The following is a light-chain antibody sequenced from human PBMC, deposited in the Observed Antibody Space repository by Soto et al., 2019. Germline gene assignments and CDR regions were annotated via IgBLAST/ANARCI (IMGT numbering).Light chain of an antibody. CDR2: GAS. Sequence: EMVMTQSPATLSVSPGERVSLSCRASQSGFTNLAWYQQKPGQAPRLLIYGASSRAIGIAARFSRSGSGTAFTPTISSRQSVDFGVYYCQQYHKWPPFTFGGGTVVDIK. J-gene: IGKJ4*01. V-gene: IGKV3-15*01. CDR3: QQYHKWPPFT. CDR1: QSGFTN.